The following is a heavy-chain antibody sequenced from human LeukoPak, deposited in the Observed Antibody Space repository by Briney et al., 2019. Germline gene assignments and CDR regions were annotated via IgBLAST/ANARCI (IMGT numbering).Heavy chain of an antibody. J-gene: IGHJ4*02. CDR2: IYTSGST. V-gene: IGHV4-4*09. CDR3: ASHGPGSFFDY. CDR1: GGSISSYY. Sequence: KPSETLSLTCTVSGGSISSYYWSWIRQPPGKGLEWIGYIYTSGSTNYNPSLKSRVTISVDTSKNQFSLKLSSVTAADTAVYYCASHGPGSFFDYWGQGTLVTVSS.